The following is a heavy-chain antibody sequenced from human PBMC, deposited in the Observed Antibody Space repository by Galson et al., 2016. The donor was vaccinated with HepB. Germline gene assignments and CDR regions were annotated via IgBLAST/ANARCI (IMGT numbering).Heavy chain of an antibody. CDR1: GGSISSSGYY. CDR3: ATKGKEWLGHGFFDH. Sequence: SETLSLTCNVSGGSISSSGYYWGWIRQPPGKELEWIGTFYDGGNTYHNPSLKGRDTISAGTSKNEFSLKVTSVTAADTAIYYCATKGKEWLGHGFFDHWGQGTLVTVSS. D-gene: IGHD6-19*01. V-gene: IGHV4-39*01. CDR2: FYDGGNT. J-gene: IGHJ4*02.